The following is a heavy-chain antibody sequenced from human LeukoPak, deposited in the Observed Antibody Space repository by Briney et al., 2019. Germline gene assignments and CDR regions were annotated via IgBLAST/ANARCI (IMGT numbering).Heavy chain of an antibody. Sequence: PGGSLRLSCAASGSTFSTYSMNCVRQAPGKGLEWLSSISSSSGYIYYADSVKGRFTISRDNAKNSLYLQMNSLRAEDTAVYYCASADYYGSGSYYTFRGLDYWGQGTLVTVSS. CDR2: ISSSSGYI. CDR1: GSTFSTYS. V-gene: IGHV3-21*01. CDR3: ASADYYGSGSYYTFRGLDY. D-gene: IGHD3-10*01. J-gene: IGHJ4*02.